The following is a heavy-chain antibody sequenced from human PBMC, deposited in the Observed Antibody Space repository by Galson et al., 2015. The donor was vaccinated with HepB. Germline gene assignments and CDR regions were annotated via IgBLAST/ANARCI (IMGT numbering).Heavy chain of an antibody. CDR1: GFTFSSYA. V-gene: IGHV3-23*01. CDR3: ARAYCSSTSCYDDY. D-gene: IGHD2-2*01. Sequence: SLRLSCAASGFTFSSYAMSWVRQAPGKGLEWVSGISGSGVTTYYADSVKGRFTISRDNSKNTLYLQMNSLRAEDTAVYYCARAYCSSTSCYDDYWGQGTLVTVSS. J-gene: IGHJ4*02. CDR2: ISGSGVTT.